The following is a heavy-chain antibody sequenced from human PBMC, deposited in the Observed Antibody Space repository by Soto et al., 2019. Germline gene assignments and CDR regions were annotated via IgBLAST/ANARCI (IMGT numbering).Heavy chain of an antibody. CDR2: ISYDGSNK. CDR1: GFTFSSYG. CDR3: AKDGGDRYYYYYGMDV. Sequence: QVQLVESGGGVVQPGRSLRLSCAASGFTFSSYGMHWVRQAPGKGLEWEAVISYDGSNKYYADSVKGRFTISRDNSKNTLYLQMNSLRAEDTAVYYCAKDGGDRYYYYYGMDVWGQGTTVTVSS. J-gene: IGHJ6*02. V-gene: IGHV3-30*18. D-gene: IGHD2-21*02.